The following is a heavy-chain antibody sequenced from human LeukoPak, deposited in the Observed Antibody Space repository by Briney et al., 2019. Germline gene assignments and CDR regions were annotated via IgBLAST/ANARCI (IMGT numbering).Heavy chain of an antibody. J-gene: IGHJ5*02. CDR1: GYSISSAYY. CDR3: ASYYSSSYNWFDP. CDR2: INHSGST. D-gene: IGHD6-6*01. V-gene: IGHV4-38-2*02. Sequence: PSETLSLTCSVSGYSISSAYYWGWIRQPPGQGLEWIGEINHSGSTNYNPSLKSRVTISVDTSKNQFSLKLSSVTAADTAVYYCASYYSSSYNWFDPWGQGTLVTVSS.